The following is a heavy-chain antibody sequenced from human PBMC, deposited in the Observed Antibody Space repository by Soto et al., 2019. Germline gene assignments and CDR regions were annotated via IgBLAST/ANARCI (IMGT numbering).Heavy chain of an antibody. CDR1: GFTFSSYW. V-gene: IGHV3-7*01. J-gene: IGHJ2*01. CDR3: ARTYGDPYWYFDL. Sequence: GGSLRLSCAASGFTFSSYWMSWVRRAPGKGLEWVANIKQDGSEKYYVDSVKGRFTISRDNAKNSLYLQMNSLRAEDTAVYYCARTYGDPYWYFDLWGRGTLVTVSS. CDR2: IKQDGSEK. D-gene: IGHD4-17*01.